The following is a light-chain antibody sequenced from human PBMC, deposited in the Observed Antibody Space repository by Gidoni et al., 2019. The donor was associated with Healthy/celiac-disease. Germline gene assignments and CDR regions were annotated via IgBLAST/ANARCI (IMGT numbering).Light chain of an antibody. CDR2: EAS. J-gene: IGKJ2*03. V-gene: IGKV3-11*01. CDR3: QQRSNWPRS. Sequence: PPTRSLAPVEGSTRPCMASQGVSSYLAWFQQKPGQAPRLLIYEASNRATGIPARFSGSGSGTDFTLTISSLEPEDFAVYYCQQRSNWPRSFGQXTKLEIK. CDR1: QGVSSY.